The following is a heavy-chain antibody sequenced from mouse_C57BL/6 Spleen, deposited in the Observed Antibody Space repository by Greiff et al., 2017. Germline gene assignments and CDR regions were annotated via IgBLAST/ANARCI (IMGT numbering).Heavy chain of an antibody. CDR2: INPNNGGT. V-gene: IGHV1-26*01. Sequence: EVQLQQSGPELVKPGASVKISCKASGYTFTDYYMNWVKQSHGKSLEWIGDINPNNGGTSYNQKFKGKATLTVDKSSSTAYMELRSLTSEDSAVYYCARWGITTVVPLAHFDYWGQGTTLTVSS. J-gene: IGHJ2*01. CDR1: GYTFTDYY. CDR3: ARWGITTVVPLAHFDY. D-gene: IGHD1-1*01.